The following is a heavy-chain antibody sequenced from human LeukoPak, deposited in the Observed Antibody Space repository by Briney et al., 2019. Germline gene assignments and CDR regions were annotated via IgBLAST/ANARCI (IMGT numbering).Heavy chain of an antibody. CDR1: GFTFDGNA. J-gene: IGHJ1*01. CDR3: VKDWGSSGKGNFQH. Sequence: PGGSLRLSCAASGFTFDGNAMHWVRQAPGKGLEWVSGISWNSHSIGYADSVKGRFTISRDNAKNSLYLQMNSLRADDTALYYCVKDWGSSGKGNFQHWGQGTLVTVSS. CDR2: ISWNSHSI. V-gene: IGHV3-9*01. D-gene: IGHD6-19*01.